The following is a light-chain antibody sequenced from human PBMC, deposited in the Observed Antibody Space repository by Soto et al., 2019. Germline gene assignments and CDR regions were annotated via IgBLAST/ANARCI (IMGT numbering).Light chain of an antibody. CDR2: AAS. CDR1: ERINTY. CDR3: QQANSPPLT. J-gene: IGKJ4*01. V-gene: IGKV1-12*01. Sequence: DIQMTQSPSTLSASVGDRATITCRASERINTYLAWYQQQPGKAPKLLIYAASSLQSGVPSRFSGSGSGTEFTLTISNLQPEDFATYYCQQANSPPLTFGGGTKVDI.